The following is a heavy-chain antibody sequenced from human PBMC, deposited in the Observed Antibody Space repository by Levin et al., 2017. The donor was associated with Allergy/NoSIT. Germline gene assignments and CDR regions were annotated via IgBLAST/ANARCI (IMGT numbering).Heavy chain of an antibody. J-gene: IGHJ5*02. V-gene: IGHV3-53*01. Sequence: GGSLRLSCEASGFTVSSSYMSWVRQAPGKGLEWVSVLYREGKTNYADSVKGRFTISRDDSKNTLYLQMNSLRVEDTAVYYCARDMKSDNSGTRCDPWGQGTLVTVSA. CDR3: ARDMKSDNSGTRCDP. D-gene: IGHD3-22*01. CDR1: GFTVSSSY. CDR2: LYREGKT.